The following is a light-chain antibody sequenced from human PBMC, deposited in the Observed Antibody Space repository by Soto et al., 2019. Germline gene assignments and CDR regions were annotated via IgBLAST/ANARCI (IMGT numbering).Light chain of an antibody. CDR1: QDITNY. V-gene: IGKV1-33*01. CDR2: DAS. CDR3: KHYDHLPIT. J-gene: IGKJ5*01. Sequence: DIQMTQSPSSLSASVGDRVTITCQASQDITNYLNWYQQKPGRAPRLLLYDASSLETVVPSRFSGSGSGTDFTLTISSLQPEDVATYYCKHYDHLPITFGQGTRLEI.